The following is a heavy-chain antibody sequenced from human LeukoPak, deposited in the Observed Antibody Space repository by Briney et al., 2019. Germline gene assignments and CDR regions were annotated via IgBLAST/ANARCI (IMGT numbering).Heavy chain of an antibody. CDR3: AREMVVDGGYGMDV. CDR1: GYTFTGYY. V-gene: IGHV1-2*02. Sequence: GASVKVSCKASGYTFTGYYMHWVRQAPGQGPEGMGWINPNSGGTNYAQKFQGRVTMTRDTSISTAYMELSRLRSDDTAVYYCAREMVVDGGYGMDVWGQGTTVTVSS. D-gene: IGHD2-15*01. CDR2: INPNSGGT. J-gene: IGHJ6*02.